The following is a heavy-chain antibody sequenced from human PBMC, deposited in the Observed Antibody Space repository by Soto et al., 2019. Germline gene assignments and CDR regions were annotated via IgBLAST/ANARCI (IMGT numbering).Heavy chain of an antibody. CDR1: GYTFTGYY. CDR2: INPNSGGT. J-gene: IGHJ3*02. D-gene: IGHD1-1*01. V-gene: IGHV1-2*04. CDR3: ARESTGTTGTTGAFDI. Sequence: GASVKVSCKASGYTFTGYYMHWVRQAPGQGLEWMGGINPNSGGTNYAQKFQGWVTMTRDTSISTAYMELSRLRSDDTAVYYCARESTGTTGTTGAFDIWGQGTMVTVS.